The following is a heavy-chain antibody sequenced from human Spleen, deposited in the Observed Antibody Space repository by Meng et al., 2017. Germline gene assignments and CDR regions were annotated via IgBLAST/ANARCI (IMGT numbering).Heavy chain of an antibody. CDR2: INPNSGGT. CDR3: ASSVAGTAHHWFDP. D-gene: IGHD6-19*01. V-gene: IGHV1-2*06. CDR1: GYTVTGYY. Sequence: ASVKVSCKASGYTVTGYYMHWVRQAPGQGLEWMGRINPNSGGTNYAQKFQGRATITRNTYAGTAYMELSSLGSEDTAVYFCASSVAGTAHHWFDPWGQGTLVTVSS. J-gene: IGHJ5*02.